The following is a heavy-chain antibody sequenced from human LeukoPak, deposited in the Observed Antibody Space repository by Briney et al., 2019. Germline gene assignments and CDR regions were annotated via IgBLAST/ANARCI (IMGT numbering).Heavy chain of an antibody. CDR2: MNPNSGNT. CDR1: GYTFTSYD. D-gene: IGHD1-14*01. V-gene: IGHV1-8*01. CDR3: APAWDSGGGYYFDY. Sequence: ASVKVSCRASGYTFTSYDINWVRQATGQGLEWMGWMNPNSGNTGYAQKFQGRVTMTRNTSISTAYMELSSLRSEDTAVYYCAPAWDSGGGYYFDYWGQGTLVTVSS. J-gene: IGHJ4*02.